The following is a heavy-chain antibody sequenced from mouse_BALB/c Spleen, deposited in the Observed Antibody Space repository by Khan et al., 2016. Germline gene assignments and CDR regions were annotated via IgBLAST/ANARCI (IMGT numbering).Heavy chain of an antibody. Sequence: EVELVESGGGLVQPGGSLKLSCAASGFTFSSYGMSWVRQTPDKRLELVATINSNGGSTYYPDSVKGRFTISRDNAKNTLYLQMSSLKSEDTAMYYCARDDDYDAFAYWGQGTRVTVSA. CDR2: INSNGGST. J-gene: IGHJ3*01. CDR3: ARDDDYDAFAY. V-gene: IGHV5-6-3*01. D-gene: IGHD2-4*01. CDR1: GFTFSSYG.